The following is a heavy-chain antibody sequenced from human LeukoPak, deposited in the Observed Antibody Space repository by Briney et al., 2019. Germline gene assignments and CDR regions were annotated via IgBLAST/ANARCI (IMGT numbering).Heavy chain of an antibody. CDR1: GYTFTHYY. J-gene: IGHJ6*02. D-gene: IGHD6-13*01. CDR3: ARDRGSGGAYRISWYKRSSSDDNYYYFGMEV. Sequence: ASVKDSFEASGYTFTHYYMHWVRQAAGQGPDWMGCIHSNSGCTNYPQKLQGRVTMTRDTYISTAYIELSRLRSDDTAVYYCARDRGSGGAYRISWYKRSSSDDNYYYFGMEVWGQGTTVTVSS. CDR2: IHSNSGCT. V-gene: IGHV1-2*02.